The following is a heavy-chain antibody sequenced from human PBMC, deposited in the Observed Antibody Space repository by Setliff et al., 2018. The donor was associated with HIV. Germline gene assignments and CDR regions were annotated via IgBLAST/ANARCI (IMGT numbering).Heavy chain of an antibody. CDR1: GYTFTGYY. CDR2: INPNNGDT. Sequence: ASVKVSCKTSGYTFTGYYVHWVRQAPGQGLEWMGWINPNNGDTNYAQKFQGRVTMTRDTSISTAYMELSSLKSEDTAMYYCATDPGYSSTWYSESFQHWGQGTVVTVSS. D-gene: IGHD6-13*01. V-gene: IGHV1-2*02. CDR3: ATDPGYSSTWYSESFQH. J-gene: IGHJ1*01.